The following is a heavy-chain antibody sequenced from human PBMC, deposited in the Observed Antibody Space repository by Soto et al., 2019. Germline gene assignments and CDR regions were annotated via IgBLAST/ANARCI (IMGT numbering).Heavy chain of an antibody. CDR1: GFTFDDYA. CDR2: ISWNSGGI. D-gene: IGHD6-25*01. CDR3: AEAPRWRLPQYAFDI. J-gene: IGHJ3*02. Sequence: GGSLRLSCAASGFTFDDYAMHWVRQAPGKGLEWVSGISWNSGGIGYADSVKGRFTISRDNAKNSLYLQMNSLRAEGTASSYGAEAPRWRLPQYAFDIWGQGTMVTVSS. V-gene: IGHV3-9*01.